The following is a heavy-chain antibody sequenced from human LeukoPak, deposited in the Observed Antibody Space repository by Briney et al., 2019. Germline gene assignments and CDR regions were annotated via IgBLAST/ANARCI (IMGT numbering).Heavy chain of an antibody. CDR3: ARGRQKYYFDY. CDR1: GFTFSSYS. Sequence: GGSLRLSCAASGFTFSSYSMNWVRQAPGKGLEWVSSISSSSSSIYYADSVKGRFTISRDNAKNSLYLQMNSLRAEDTAVYYCARGRQKYYFDYWGQGTLVTVSS. V-gene: IGHV3-21*01. CDR2: ISSSSSSI. J-gene: IGHJ4*02.